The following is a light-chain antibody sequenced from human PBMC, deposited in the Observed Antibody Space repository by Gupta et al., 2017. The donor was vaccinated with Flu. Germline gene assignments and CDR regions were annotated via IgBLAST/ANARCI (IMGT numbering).Light chain of an antibody. CDR1: ESVGNY. V-gene: IGKV3-11*01. CDR3: QQRSNWPRT. Sequence: EIVLTQSPATLSLSPGERATLSCRASESVGNYLAWHQQKPGQAPRLLIYDASNRATGIPARFSGSGSGTDFTLTISSLEPEDFAVYYCQQRSNWPRTFGQGTKLEIK. CDR2: DAS. J-gene: IGKJ2*01.